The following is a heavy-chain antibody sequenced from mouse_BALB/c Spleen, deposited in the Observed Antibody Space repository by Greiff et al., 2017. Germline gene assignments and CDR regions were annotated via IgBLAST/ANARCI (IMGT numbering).Heavy chain of an antibody. CDR2: IYPGSGST. CDR1: GYTFTSYW. Sequence: LQQSGSELVRPGASVKLSCKASGYTFTSYWMHWVKQRHGQGLEWIGNIYPGSGSTNYDEKFKSKGTLTVDTSSSTAYMHLSSLTSEDSAVYYCTRAYYDYDLFAYWGQGTLVTVSA. D-gene: IGHD2-4*01. V-gene: IGHV1S22*01. CDR3: TRAYYDYDLFAY. J-gene: IGHJ3*01.